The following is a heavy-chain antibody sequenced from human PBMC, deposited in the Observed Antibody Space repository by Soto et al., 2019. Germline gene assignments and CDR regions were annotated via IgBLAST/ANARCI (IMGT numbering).Heavy chain of an antibody. CDR1: GGSISSGDYY. CDR2: IYYSGST. Sequence: QVQLQESGPGLVKPSQTLSLTCTVSGGSISSGDYYWSWIRQPPGKGLEWIGYIYYSGSTYYNPSLKSRVTLLLDTPSTQFSLRLSSLTAADTAVYYCATFGVIGEPFGYWGQGSLVTVSS. D-gene: IGHD3-10*01. CDR3: ATFGVIGEPFGY. V-gene: IGHV4-30-4*01. J-gene: IGHJ4*02.